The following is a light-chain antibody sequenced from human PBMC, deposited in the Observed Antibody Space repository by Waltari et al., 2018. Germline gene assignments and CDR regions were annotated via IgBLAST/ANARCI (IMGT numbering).Light chain of an antibody. V-gene: IGKV3-15*01. J-gene: IGKJ2*01. Sequence: EIVMTQSPATLPASPGERAALSPRASQSVSSNLAWYHQKPGQAPRLLIYAASTSATDSPARFSSSESGTEFTLTISSLQSENFAVYYCQQYNNCPYTFDQGTKLKMK. CDR1: QSVSSN. CDR3: QQYNNCPYT. CDR2: AAS.